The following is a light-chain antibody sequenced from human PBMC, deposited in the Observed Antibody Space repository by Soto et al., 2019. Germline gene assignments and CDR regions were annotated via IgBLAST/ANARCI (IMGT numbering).Light chain of an antibody. CDR1: QTISGN. J-gene: IGKJ1*01. Sequence: DIQLTQSPSTLSASGGDRVTITCRASQTISGNLAWYKQKPGKAPNLLIYKASYLESGVPSRFSGSGSGAEFTLTISSLQPDDFATYYCQQYTDYSWTFGQGTKVEIK. V-gene: IGKV1-5*03. CDR3: QQYTDYSWT. CDR2: KAS.